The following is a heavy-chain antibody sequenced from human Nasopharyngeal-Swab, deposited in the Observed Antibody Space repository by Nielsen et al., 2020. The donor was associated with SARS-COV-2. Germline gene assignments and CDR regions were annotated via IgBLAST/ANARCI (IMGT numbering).Heavy chain of an antibody. V-gene: IGHV3-9*01. CDR3: AKESVYGDYVHGAFDI. Sequence: GGSLRLSCAASGFTFDDYAMHWVRQAPGKGLEWVSGISWNSGSIGYADSVKGRFTISRDNAKNSLYLQMNSLRAEDTALYYCAKESVYGDYVHGAFDIWGQGTMGTVSS. D-gene: IGHD4-17*01. CDR1: GFTFDDYA. CDR2: ISWNSGSI. J-gene: IGHJ3*02.